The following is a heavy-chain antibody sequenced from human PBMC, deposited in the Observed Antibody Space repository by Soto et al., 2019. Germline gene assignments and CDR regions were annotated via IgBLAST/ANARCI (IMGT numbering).Heavy chain of an antibody. D-gene: IGHD5-12*01. J-gene: IGHJ6*03. CDR1: GYSFTSYW. CDR3: ARRGGYDTIGYYYMDV. CDR2: IYPGDSDT. V-gene: IGHV5-51*01. Sequence: GESLKISCKGSGYSFTSYWIGWVRQMPGKGLEWMGIIYPGDSDTRYSPSFQGQVTISADKSISTAYLQWSSLKASDTAMYYCARRGGYDTIGYYYMDVWGKGTTVTVSS.